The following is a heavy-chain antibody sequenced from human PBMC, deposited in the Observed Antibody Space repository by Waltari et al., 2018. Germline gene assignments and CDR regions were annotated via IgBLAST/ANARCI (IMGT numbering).Heavy chain of an antibody. Sequence: QVQLVQSGAEVKKPGSSVKVSCKASGGTFSSYAISWVRQAPGQGLEWMGGIIPIFGTANYAQKFQGRVTITTDESTSTAYMELSSLRSEDTAVYYCASRRSGYYPPDYYYGMDVRGQGTTVTVSS. CDR1: GGTFSSYA. J-gene: IGHJ6*02. CDR3: ASRRSGYYPPDYYYGMDV. CDR2: IIPIFGTA. V-gene: IGHV1-69*05. D-gene: IGHD3-22*01.